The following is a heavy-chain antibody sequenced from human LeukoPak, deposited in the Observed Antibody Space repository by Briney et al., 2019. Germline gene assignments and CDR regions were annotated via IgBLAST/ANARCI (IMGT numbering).Heavy chain of an antibody. CDR3: VKDRRNWNYQYFDY. J-gene: IGHJ4*02. V-gene: IGHV3-23*01. CDR1: GFTFGSYM. D-gene: IGHD1-7*01. CDR2: ICGSCGRT. Sequence: GGSLRLPCAASGFTFGSYMMTWVRQSPGKGLECVSGICGSCGRTFYADSVKGRFTISRDNSRNTFYLQMNSLRAQDTAVYYRVKDRRNWNYQYFDYWGQGTLVTVSS.